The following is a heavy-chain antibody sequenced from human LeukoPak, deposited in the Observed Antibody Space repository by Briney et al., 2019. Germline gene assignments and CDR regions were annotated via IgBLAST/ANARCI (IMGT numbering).Heavy chain of an antibody. CDR3: ARSVTAPYYCFDN. CDR1: SGSISSSSYY. V-gene: IGHV4-39*07. CDR2: IYYSGST. D-gene: IGHD2-21*02. J-gene: IGHJ4*02. Sequence: KPSETLSLTCTVSSGSISSSSYYWGWIRQPPGKGLEWIGNIYYSGSTYYNPSLKSRVTISVDTSKNQFSLKLNSVTAADTAVYYCARSVTAPYYCFDNWGRGTLVTVSS.